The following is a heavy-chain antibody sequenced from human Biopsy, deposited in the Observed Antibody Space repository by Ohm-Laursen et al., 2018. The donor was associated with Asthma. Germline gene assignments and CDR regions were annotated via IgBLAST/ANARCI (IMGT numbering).Heavy chain of an antibody. Sequence: SLRLSCAASGFIFSNYGMHWVRQAPGKGLEWVAVISYDGSNKYYADSVKGRFTVSRDNSKSTLYLQMNSLRAEDAAVYFCARPYYSDRSGYYGYWGQGTLVTVSS. V-gene: IGHV3-30*03. CDR3: ARPYYSDRSGYYGY. CDR1: GFIFSNYG. CDR2: ISYDGSNK. J-gene: IGHJ4*02. D-gene: IGHD3-22*01.